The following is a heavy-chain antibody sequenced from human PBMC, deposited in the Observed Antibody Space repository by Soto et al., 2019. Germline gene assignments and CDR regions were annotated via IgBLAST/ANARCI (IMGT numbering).Heavy chain of an antibody. J-gene: IGHJ4*01. D-gene: IGHD6-25*01. CDR2: FDGSVGHT. Sequence: GGSLRLSCAASGFSFSSYAVSWVRRAPGKGLEWVSVFDGSVGHTYYTNSVKGRFTISNDNSKNTLFLQMNSLKAEDTAVYFCAKHIQYDSGWPLHYWGHGTLVTVYS. CDR3: AKHIQYDSGWPLHY. V-gene: IGHV3-23*01. CDR1: GFSFSSYA.